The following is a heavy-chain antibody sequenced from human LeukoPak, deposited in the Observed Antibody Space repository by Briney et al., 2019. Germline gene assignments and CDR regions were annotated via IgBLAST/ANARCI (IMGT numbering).Heavy chain of an antibody. Sequence: PSETLSLTCTVSGGSISSYYWSWIRQPPGKGLEWIGYIYYSGSTNYNPSLKSRVTISVDTSKKQFSLKLSSVTAADTAVYYCARGWGSLDWFDPWGQGTLVTASS. D-gene: IGHD1-1*01. CDR3: ARGWGSLDWFDP. J-gene: IGHJ5*02. CDR2: IYYSGST. V-gene: IGHV4-59*01. CDR1: GGSISSYY.